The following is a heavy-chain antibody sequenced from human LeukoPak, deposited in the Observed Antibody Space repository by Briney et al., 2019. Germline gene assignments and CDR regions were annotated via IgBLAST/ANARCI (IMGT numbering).Heavy chain of an antibody. Sequence: PSETLSLTCAVYGGSFSGYYWSWIRQPPGKGLEWIGEINHSGSTNYNPSLKSRVTISVDTSKNQFSLKLSSVTAAGTAVYYCARDPGRYCSGGSCYGRAHFDYWGQGTLVTVSS. J-gene: IGHJ4*02. V-gene: IGHV4-34*01. D-gene: IGHD2-15*01. CDR2: INHSGST. CDR3: ARDPGRYCSGGSCYGRAHFDY. CDR1: GGSFSGYY.